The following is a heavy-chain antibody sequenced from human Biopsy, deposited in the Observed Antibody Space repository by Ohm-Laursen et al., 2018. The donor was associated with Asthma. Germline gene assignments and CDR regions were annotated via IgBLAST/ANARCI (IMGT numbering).Heavy chain of an antibody. V-gene: IGHV3-11*01. Sequence: SLRLSCTASGLSFSDYYMTWIRQAPGKGLEWVAYISSRGSNIFYADSVKGRFTISRDNAKKSLFLEMNSLTVEDTAVYFCARGYSTSWYFGYWGQGTLVTVSS. D-gene: IGHD6-13*01. CDR3: ARGYSTSWYFGY. J-gene: IGHJ4*02. CDR2: ISSRGSNI. CDR1: GLSFSDYY.